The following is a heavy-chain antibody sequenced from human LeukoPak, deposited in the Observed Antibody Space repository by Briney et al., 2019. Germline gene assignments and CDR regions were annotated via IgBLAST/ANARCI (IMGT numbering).Heavy chain of an antibody. CDR3: ARDNYYGSGSPFDY. V-gene: IGHV3-7*01. D-gene: IGHD3-10*01. CDR2: IKQDGSEK. Sequence: GGSLRLSCAASGFTFSSYWMSWLRQAPEEGLEWVANIKQDGSEKYYVDSVKGRFTISRDNAKNSLYLQMNSLRAEDTAVYYCARDNYYGSGSPFDYWGQGTLVTVSS. J-gene: IGHJ4*02. CDR1: GFTFSSYW.